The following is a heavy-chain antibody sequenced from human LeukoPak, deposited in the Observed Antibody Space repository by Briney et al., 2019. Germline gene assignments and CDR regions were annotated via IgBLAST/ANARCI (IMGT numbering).Heavy chain of an antibody. J-gene: IGHJ4*02. V-gene: IGHV3-21*01. CDR3: ARDRGYSYGYDLDY. D-gene: IGHD5-18*01. Sequence: PGGSLRLSCAASGFNFKAYNMNWIRQAPGKGLEWVSSISSSANYIYYADSLRGRFTISRDNAKNSLYLQMNSLRVEDTAVYYCARDRGYSYGYDLDYWGQGTLITASS. CDR2: ISSSANYI. CDR1: GFNFKAYN.